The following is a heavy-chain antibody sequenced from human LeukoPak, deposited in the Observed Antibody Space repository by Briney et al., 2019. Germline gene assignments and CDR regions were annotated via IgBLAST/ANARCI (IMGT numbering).Heavy chain of an antibody. CDR2: IKQDGSEK. J-gene: IGHJ4*02. Sequence: GGSLRLSCAASGFTFSSYWMSWVRQAPGKGLEWVANIKQDGSEKYYVDSVKGRFTISRDNAKNSLYLQMNSLRAEDTAVYYCARDHYDILTGSSFDYWGQGTLVTVSS. CDR1: GFTFSSYW. V-gene: IGHV3-7*01. CDR3: ARDHYDILTGSSFDY. D-gene: IGHD3-9*01.